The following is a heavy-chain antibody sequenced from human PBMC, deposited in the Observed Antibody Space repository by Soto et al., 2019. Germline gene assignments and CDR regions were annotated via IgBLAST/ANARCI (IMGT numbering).Heavy chain of an antibody. CDR3: ARGTYYYDSSGGDYYYGMDV. CDR1: GYTFTSYD. CDR2: MNPNSGNT. J-gene: IGHJ6*02. Sequence: ASVKVSCKASGYTFTSYDINWVRQATGQGLEWMGWMNPNSGNTGYAQKLQGRVTMTRNTSISTAYMELSSLRSEDTAVYYCARGTYYYDSSGGDYYYGMDVWGQGTTVTVSS. D-gene: IGHD3-22*01. V-gene: IGHV1-8*01.